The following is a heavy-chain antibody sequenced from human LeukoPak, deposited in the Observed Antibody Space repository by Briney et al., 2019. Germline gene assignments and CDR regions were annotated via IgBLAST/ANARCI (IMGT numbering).Heavy chain of an antibody. V-gene: IGHV4-59*01. CDR3: ASPPYGGNYYYGMDV. CDR2: IYYSGST. D-gene: IGHD4/OR15-4a*01. Sequence: PSETLSLTCTVSGGSISGYYWSWIRQPPGKGLEWIGYIYYSGSTNYNPSLKSRVTISVDTSKNQFSLKLTSVTAADTAVYYCASPPYGGNYYYGMDVWGQGTTVTVSS. J-gene: IGHJ6*02. CDR1: GGSISGYY.